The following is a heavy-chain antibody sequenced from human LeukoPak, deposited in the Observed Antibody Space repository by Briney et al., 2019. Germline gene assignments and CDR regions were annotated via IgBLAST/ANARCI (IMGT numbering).Heavy chain of an antibody. D-gene: IGHD4-17*01. CDR3: ARGGTDYGDYGNY. J-gene: IGHJ4*02. CDR2: INPNSGGT. CDR1: GYTFTGYY. V-gene: IGHV1-2*06. Sequence: ASVKVSCKASGYTFTGYYMRWVRQAPGQGLGWMGRINPNSGGTNYAQKFQGRVTMTRDTSISTAYMELSRLRSDDTAVYYCARGGTDYGDYGNYWGQGTLVTVSS.